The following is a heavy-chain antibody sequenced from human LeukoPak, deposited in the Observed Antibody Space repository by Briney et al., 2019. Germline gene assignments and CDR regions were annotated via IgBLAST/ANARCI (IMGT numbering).Heavy chain of an antibody. D-gene: IGHD3-9*01. CDR2: TRSNTEGGTT. Sequence: PGGSLRLSCAASGFSFTNAWMTWVRQAPGKGLEWVGRTRSNTEGGTTDYAAPVKGRFSISRDDSRNTLYLQMNSLKTEDTAVYYCTRDLYWVFDRGQGTLVTVSS. J-gene: IGHJ4*02. V-gene: IGHV3-15*01. CDR3: TRDLYWVFD. CDR1: GFSFTNAW.